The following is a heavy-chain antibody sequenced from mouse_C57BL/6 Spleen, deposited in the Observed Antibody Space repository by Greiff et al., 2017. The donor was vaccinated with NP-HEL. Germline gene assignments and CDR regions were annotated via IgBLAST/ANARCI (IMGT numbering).Heavy chain of an antibody. CDR1: GFSLTSYA. D-gene: IGHD1-1*01. Sequence: VQVVESGPGLVAPSQSLSITCTVSGFSLTSYAISWVRQPPGKGLEWLGVIWTGGGTNYNSALKSRLSISKDNSKSQVFLKMNSLQTDDTARYYCVRDVGHYGGSYRAMDYWGQGTPDTVSS. V-gene: IGHV2-9-1*01. CDR3: VRDVGHYGGSYRAMDY. J-gene: IGHJ4*01. CDR2: IWTGGGT.